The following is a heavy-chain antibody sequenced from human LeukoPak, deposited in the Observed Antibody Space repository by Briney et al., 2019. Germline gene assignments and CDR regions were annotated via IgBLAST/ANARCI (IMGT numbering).Heavy chain of an antibody. Sequence: SETLSLTCTVSGGSISSYYWSWIRRPAGKGLEWIGRIYTSGSTNYNPSLKSRVTMSVDTSKNQFSLELSSVTAADTAVYYCAREDYRNYKYGMDVWGQGTTVTVSS. CDR3: AREDYRNYKYGMDV. D-gene: IGHD3-16*02. V-gene: IGHV4-4*07. CDR1: GGSISSYY. CDR2: IYTSGST. J-gene: IGHJ6*02.